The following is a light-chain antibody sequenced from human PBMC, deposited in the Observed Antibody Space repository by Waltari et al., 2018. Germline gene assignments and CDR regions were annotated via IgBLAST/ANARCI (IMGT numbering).Light chain of an antibody. CDR1: QSISSW. CDR3: QQYNDYSGT. J-gene: IGKJ1*01. Sequence: DIQMTKSPSTLSEAGGDRVTITFRASQSISSWLAWYQQKPGKAPKLLIYEASILESGVPSRFSGGGYGTEFTLTISSLQPDDLATYYCQQYNDYSGTFGRGTKVEIK. CDR2: EAS. V-gene: IGKV1-5*03.